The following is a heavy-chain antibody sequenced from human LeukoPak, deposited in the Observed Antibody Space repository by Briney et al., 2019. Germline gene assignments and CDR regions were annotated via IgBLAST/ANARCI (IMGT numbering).Heavy chain of an antibody. CDR1: GFTFSSYD. Sequence: QPGGSLRLSCAASGFTFSSYDMNWVRQAPGKGLEWVSYISTSGSTIYYADSVKGRFTISRDNGRNSLYLQMDSLRAEDTAVYYCARDPPPGRNQFDYWGQGTLVTVSS. V-gene: IGHV3-48*03. D-gene: IGHD1-14*01. J-gene: IGHJ4*02. CDR2: ISTSGSTI. CDR3: ARDPPPGRNQFDY.